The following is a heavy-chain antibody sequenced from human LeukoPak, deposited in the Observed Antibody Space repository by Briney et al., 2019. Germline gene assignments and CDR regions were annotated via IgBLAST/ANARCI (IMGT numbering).Heavy chain of an antibody. CDR3: AGLAMIYNWFDP. J-gene: IGHJ5*02. V-gene: IGHV1-46*01. D-gene: IGHD3-22*01. CDR2: INPSGGST. CDR1: GYTFTSYY. Sequence: ASVKVSCKASGYTFTSYYMHWVRQAPGQGLEWMGIINPSGGSTSYAQKFQGRVTMTRDMSTSTVYKELSSLRSEDTAVYYCAGLAMIYNWFDPWGQGTLVTVSS.